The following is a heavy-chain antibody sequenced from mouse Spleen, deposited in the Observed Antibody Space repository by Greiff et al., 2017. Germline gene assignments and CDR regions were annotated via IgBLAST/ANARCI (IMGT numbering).Heavy chain of an antibody. V-gene: IGHV7-3*02. CDR3: AIDMGNGNDGR. Sequence: EVKLVESGGGLVQPGGSLRLSCATSGFTFTDYYMSWVRQPPGKALEWLGFIRNKANGYTTEYSASVKGRFTISRDNSQSILYLQMNTLRAEDSATYYCAIDMGNGNDGRWGQGTTLTVSS. CDR1: GFTFTDYY. J-gene: IGHJ2*01. CDR2: IRNKANGYTT. D-gene: IGHD2-2*01.